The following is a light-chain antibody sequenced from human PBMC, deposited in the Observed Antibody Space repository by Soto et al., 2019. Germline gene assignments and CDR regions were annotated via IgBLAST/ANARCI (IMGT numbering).Light chain of an antibody. CDR3: QQYGSSTWT. CDR2: GAS. V-gene: IGKV3-20*01. CDR1: QSVSSSY. J-gene: IGKJ1*01. Sequence: EIVLTQSPGTLSLSPGERATLSCRASQSVSSSYLAWYQQKPGQAPRLLIYGASSRATGIPDRFSGSGSGTDFTITISRLETEDFAVYYCQQYGSSTWTFGQGTKVEIK.